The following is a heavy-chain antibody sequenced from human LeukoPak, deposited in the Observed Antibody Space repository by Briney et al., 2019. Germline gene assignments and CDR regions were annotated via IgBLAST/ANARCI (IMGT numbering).Heavy chain of an antibody. V-gene: IGHV1-8*01. CDR2: MNPNSGNT. D-gene: IGHD1-26*01. CDR1: GYTFTSYD. CDR3: ARDSLGELLRFDY. J-gene: IGHJ4*02. Sequence: ASVKVSCKASGYTFTSYDINWVRQATGQGLEWMGWMNPNSGNTGYAQKFQGRVTMTRDMSTSTVYMELSSLRSEDTAVYYCARDSLGELLRFDYWGQGTLVTVSS.